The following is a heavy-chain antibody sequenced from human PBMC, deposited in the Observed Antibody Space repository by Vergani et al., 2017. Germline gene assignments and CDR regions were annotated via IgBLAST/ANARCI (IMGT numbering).Heavy chain of an antibody. V-gene: IGHV1-46*01. J-gene: IGHJ4*02. D-gene: IGHD2-15*01. Sequence: QVQLVQSGAEVKKPGASVKVSCKASGYTFTSYYMHWVRQAPGQGLEWMGIINPSGGSTSYAQKFQGRVTMTRDTSKNQFSLKLSSVTAADTAVYYCARGLLGYYWGQGTLVTVSS. CDR1: GYTFTSYY. CDR3: ARGLLGYY. CDR2: INPSGGST.